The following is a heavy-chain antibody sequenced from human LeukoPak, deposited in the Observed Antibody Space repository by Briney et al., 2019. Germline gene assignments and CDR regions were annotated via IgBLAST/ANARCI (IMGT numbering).Heavy chain of an antibody. CDR2: IYSGGIT. J-gene: IGHJ6*03. Sequence: GGSLRLSGAASGFTVSSNYMSWFRQSPEKGLDWVSVIYSGGITYYAESVKGRFTISRDNYKNTLYLQMNSLRAEDTAVYYCARGGCSGTSCSDLYYYYYYMDVWGKGTTVTVSS. D-gene: IGHD2-2*01. CDR1: GFTVSSNY. CDR3: ARGGCSGTSCSDLYYYYYYMDV. V-gene: IGHV3-53*01.